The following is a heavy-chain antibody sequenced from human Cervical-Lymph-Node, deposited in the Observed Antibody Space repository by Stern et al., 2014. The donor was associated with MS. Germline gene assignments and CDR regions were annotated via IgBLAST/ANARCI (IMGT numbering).Heavy chain of an antibody. CDR2: IYHSGST. D-gene: IGHD4-17*01. Sequence: QVQLQESGSGLVKPSQTLSLTCAVSGGSISSGGYSWSWIRQPPGKGLEWIGYIYHSGSTYYNPSLKSQVTISVNRSKNQFSLKLSSVTAADTAVYYCARSSTVTPNAFDIWGQGTMVTVSS. CDR3: ARSSTVTPNAFDI. CDR1: GGSISSGGYS. J-gene: IGHJ3*02. V-gene: IGHV4-30-2*01.